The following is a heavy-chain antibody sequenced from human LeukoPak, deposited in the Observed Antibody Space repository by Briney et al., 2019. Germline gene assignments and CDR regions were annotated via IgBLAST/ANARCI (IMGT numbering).Heavy chain of an antibody. CDR1: GDSVSSNSAA. D-gene: IGHD6-13*01. CDR2: TYYRSKWYN. CDR3: ARDWAYGSRGIDP. J-gene: IGHJ5*02. Sequence: SQTLSLTCAISGDSVSSNSAAWNWIRQSPSRCLEWLGRTYYRSKWYNDYAVSVKSRITINPNTSKNQFSLQMNSVTPEDTAVYYCARDWAYGSRGIDPWGQGTLVTVSS. V-gene: IGHV6-1*01.